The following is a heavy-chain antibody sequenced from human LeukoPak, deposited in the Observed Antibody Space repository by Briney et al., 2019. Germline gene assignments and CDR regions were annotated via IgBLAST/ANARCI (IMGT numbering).Heavy chain of an antibody. J-gene: IGHJ4*02. CDR2: ISPYNGNT. V-gene: IGHV1-18*01. CDR1: GYTFTGYG. Sequence: ASVKVSCKASGYTFTGYGIIWVRQAPGQGREWMGWISPYNGNTNYAPKLQRRVTMTTDTSTSTASMELRSLRSDDTAVYYCAREDCSSPSCFPPSAYWGQGTLVTVSS. CDR3: AREDCSSPSCFPPSAY. D-gene: IGHD2-2*01.